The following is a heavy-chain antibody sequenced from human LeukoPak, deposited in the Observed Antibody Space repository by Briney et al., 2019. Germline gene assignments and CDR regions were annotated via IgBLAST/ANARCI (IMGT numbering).Heavy chain of an antibody. D-gene: IGHD3-22*01. CDR2: IIPIFGTS. CDR1: GGTFSSYV. CDR3: ARGPWLEYYDSSGYYYLYFDY. Sequence: SVKVSCKASGGTFSSYVISWVRQAPGQGLEWMGRIIPIFGTSNYAQKFQGSVTITTDESTSTAYMELSSLRSEDTAVYYCARGPWLEYYDSSGYYYLYFDYWGQGTLVTVSS. J-gene: IGHJ4*02. V-gene: IGHV1-69*05.